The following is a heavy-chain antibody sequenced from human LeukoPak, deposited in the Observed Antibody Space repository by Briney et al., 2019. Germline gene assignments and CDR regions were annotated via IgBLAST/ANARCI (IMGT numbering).Heavy chain of an antibody. CDR3: ARWRGNLNSGWYSHYFDY. CDR1: GGSISSYY. Sequence: PSETLSLTCTVSGGSISSYYWSWIRQPPGKGLEWIGYIYYSGSTNYNPSLKSRVTISVDTSKNQFSLKLSSVTAADTAVYYCARWRGNLNSGWYSHYFDYWGQGTLVTVSS. V-gene: IGHV4-59*08. J-gene: IGHJ4*02. D-gene: IGHD6-19*01. CDR2: IYYSGST.